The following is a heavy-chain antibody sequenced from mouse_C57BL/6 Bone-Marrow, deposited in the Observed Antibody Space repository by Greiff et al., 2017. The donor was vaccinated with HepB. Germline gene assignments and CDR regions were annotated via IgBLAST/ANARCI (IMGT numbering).Heavy chain of an antibody. J-gene: IGHJ3*01. CDR3: AARGSLYCDWDVDY. CDR2: INPYNGGT. Sequence: VQLQQSGPVLVKPGASVKMSCKASGYTFTDYYMNWVKQSHGKSLEWIGVINPYNGGTSYNQKFKGKATLTVDKSSSTAYMELNSLTSEDSAVYYWAARGSLYCDWDVDYWGQGTMVTVSA. CDR1: GYTFTDYY. V-gene: IGHV1-19*01. D-gene: IGHD2-4*01.